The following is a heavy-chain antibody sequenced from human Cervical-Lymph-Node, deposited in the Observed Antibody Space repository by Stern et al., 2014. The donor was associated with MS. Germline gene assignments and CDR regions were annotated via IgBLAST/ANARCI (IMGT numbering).Heavy chain of an antibody. J-gene: IGHJ4*02. V-gene: IGHV5-51*03. D-gene: IGHD4-17*01. Sequence: VQLVQSGAEVEKPGDSLKISCKGSGYSFTKSWIGWVRQMPGKGLEWMGFIYPGGSDTRYSPSFQGQGTISSEKSTNTTSPQWSSLKASDTAIYYCARLKGSLTRGTYFDFWGQGTLVSVSS. CDR3: ARLKGSLTRGTYFDF. CDR1: GYSFTKSW. CDR2: IYPGGSDT.